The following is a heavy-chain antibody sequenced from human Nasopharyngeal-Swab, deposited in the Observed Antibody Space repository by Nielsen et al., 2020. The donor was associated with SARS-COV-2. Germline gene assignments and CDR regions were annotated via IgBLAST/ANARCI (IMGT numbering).Heavy chain of an antibody. J-gene: IGHJ4*02. D-gene: IGHD4-23*01. Sequence: SETLSLTCTVSGGSISSGGYYWSWIRQHPGKGLEWIGYIYYSGSTYYNPSLKSRVTISVDTSKNQFSPKLSSVTAADTAVYYCARVPGGNSEGYFDYWGQGTLVTVSS. CDR3: ARVPGGNSEGYFDY. V-gene: IGHV4-31*03. CDR1: GGSISSGGYY. CDR2: IYYSGST.